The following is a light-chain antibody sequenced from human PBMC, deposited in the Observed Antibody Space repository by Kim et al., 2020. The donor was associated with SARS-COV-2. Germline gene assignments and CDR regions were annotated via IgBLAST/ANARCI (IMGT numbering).Light chain of an antibody. CDR2: DVS. CDR1: QSVVTS. V-gene: IGKV3-11*01. Sequence: WCPGERAPPSSRARQSVVTSFGWYQRKPGQAPRLLIYDVSNMAAGISGRFSGSGSGTDFSLFISSLEPEDFAVYYSQQRSNWPRTFGEGTKVDIK. J-gene: IGKJ1*01. CDR3: QQRSNWPRT.